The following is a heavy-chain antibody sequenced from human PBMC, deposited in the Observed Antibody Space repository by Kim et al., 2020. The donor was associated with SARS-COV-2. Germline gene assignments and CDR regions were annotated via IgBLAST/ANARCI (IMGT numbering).Heavy chain of an antibody. CDR2: IIPIFGTA. CDR1: GGTFSSYA. J-gene: IGHJ4*02. Sequence: SVKVSCKASGGTFSSYAISWVRQAPGQGLEWMGGIIPIFGTANYAQKFQGRVTITADESTSTAYMELSSLRSEDTAVYYCARDGTVGATTTLVYWGQGTLVTVSS. CDR3: ARDGTVGATTTLVY. D-gene: IGHD1-26*01. V-gene: IGHV1-69*13.